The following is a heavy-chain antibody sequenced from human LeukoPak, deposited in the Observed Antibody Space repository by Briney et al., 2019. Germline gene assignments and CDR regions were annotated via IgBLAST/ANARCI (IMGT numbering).Heavy chain of an antibody. J-gene: IGHJ4*02. D-gene: IGHD3-10*01. V-gene: IGHV5-51*01. Sequence: GESLKISCKGSGYSFTTYWIGWVRQMPGKGLEWMGIIYPGDSDTRYSPSFQGQVTISVDKSVSTAYLQWSSLKASDTAMYYCTRPRDSTPRGPFEYWGQGKKVTVSA. CDR1: GYSFTTYW. CDR3: TRPRDSTPRGPFEY. CDR2: IYPGDSDT.